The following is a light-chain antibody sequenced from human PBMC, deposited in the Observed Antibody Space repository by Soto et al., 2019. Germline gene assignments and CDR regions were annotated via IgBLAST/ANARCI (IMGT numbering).Light chain of an antibody. J-gene: IGKJ5*01. CDR3: QQYYSTPIT. V-gene: IGKV4-1*01. CDR1: QSVLYSSNNKNY. Sequence: DIVMTQSPDSLAVSLGERATINCKSSQSVLYSSNNKNYLTWYQQKPVQPPKLLIYWASTRESGVPDRFSASGSGTVFTLTISSLQAEDVAVYYCQQYYSTPITFGQGTRLEIK. CDR2: WAS.